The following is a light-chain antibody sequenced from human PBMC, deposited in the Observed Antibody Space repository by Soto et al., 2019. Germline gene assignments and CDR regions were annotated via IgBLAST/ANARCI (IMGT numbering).Light chain of an antibody. J-gene: IGKJ5*01. CDR3: QQYGSSPIT. V-gene: IGKV3D-20*01. Sequence: DIIFPPSQATLSLSPGERSPLSCGASQSVSSSYVAWYKHRPGLEPRLIIHDASSRATGIPDRFSGTKSGTDFTLTIRRMEPEDAAVYFCQQYGSSPITFGHGTRREIK. CDR2: DAS. CDR1: QSVSSSY.